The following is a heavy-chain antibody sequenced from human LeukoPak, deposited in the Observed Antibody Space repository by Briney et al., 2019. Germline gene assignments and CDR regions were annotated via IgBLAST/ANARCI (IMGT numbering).Heavy chain of an antibody. D-gene: IGHD2-21*01. CDR3: ARDWIQFNRVFDCFDS. CDR1: GFTFNTNA. V-gene: IGHV3-23*01. J-gene: IGHJ4*02. CDR2: IGNTET. Sequence: GGSLRLSCATSGFTFNTNAMSWVRQAPGKGLEWVSTIGNTETFYADSVTGRFTISRDNSKNTVYLHMNSLRVEDTAVYYCARDWIQFNRVFDCFDSWGQGTLVTVSS.